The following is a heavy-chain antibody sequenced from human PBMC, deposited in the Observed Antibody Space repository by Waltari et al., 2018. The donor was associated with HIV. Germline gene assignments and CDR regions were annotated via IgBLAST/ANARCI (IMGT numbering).Heavy chain of an antibody. Sequence: VQLQESGPGLVKPSQSLSLTCPVSGGSISRRGYSSSWIRQHPGKGLEWIGYIYYSGSTYYNPSLKSRVTISVDTSKNQFSLKLSSVTAADTAVYYCARGSRGSGSYYWGQGTLVTVSS. CDR1: GGSISRRGYS. CDR2: IYYSGST. D-gene: IGHD3-10*01. V-gene: IGHV4-31*03. CDR3: ARGSRGSGSYY. J-gene: IGHJ4*02.